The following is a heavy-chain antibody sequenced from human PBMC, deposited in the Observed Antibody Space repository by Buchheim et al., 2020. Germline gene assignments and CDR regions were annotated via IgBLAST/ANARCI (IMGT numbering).Heavy chain of an antibody. V-gene: IGHV1-69*06. D-gene: IGHD3-16*01. CDR1: GGTFSSYD. J-gene: IGHJ1*01. CDR3: VQGGDFQH. CDR2: IIPISATV. Sequence: QVQLVQSGAEVKKPGSSVKVSCKASGGTFSSYDMSWVRQAPGQGLEWMGGIIPISATVSYAQKFQGRVTITADKSTSTAYMELSSLRSEVTAVYYCVQGGDFQHWGQGTL.